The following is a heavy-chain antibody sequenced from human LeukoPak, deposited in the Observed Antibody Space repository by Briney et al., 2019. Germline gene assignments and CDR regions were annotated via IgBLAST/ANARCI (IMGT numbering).Heavy chain of an antibody. Sequence: GGSLRLSCVASGFTFSSYTMTWVRQAPGKGLEWVSYISSSSNTIYYADSVKGRFTISRDNAKNSLYLQMNSLRAADTAVYYCAREGDSSGYYYYGMDVWGQGTTVTVSS. V-gene: IGHV3-48*04. J-gene: IGHJ6*02. CDR1: GFTFSSYT. CDR3: AREGDSSGYYYYGMDV. CDR2: ISSSSNTI. D-gene: IGHD3-22*01.